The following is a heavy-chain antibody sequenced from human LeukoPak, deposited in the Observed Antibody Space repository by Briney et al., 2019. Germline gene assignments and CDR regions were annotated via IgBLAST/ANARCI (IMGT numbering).Heavy chain of an antibody. Sequence: GGSLRLSCTASTITFSKSWMSWVRQAPGKGLEWVANINQDGSETKYVDSVKGRFTVSRDNAKNSVFLQMNSLRGEDTAIYYCARHLAGDSLYRHIDYWGQGTLVTVSS. CDR2: INQDGSET. CDR1: TITFSKSW. J-gene: IGHJ4*02. CDR3: ARHLAGDSLYRHIDY. D-gene: IGHD5/OR15-5a*01. V-gene: IGHV3-7*04.